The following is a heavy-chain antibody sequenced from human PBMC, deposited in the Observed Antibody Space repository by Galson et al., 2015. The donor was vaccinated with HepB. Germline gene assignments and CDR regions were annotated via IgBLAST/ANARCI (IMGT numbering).Heavy chain of an antibody. D-gene: IGHD5-12*01. CDR1: GDSVSTHIVA. CDR2: TYYRSKWYN. J-gene: IGHJ6*02. CDR3: TRVRHLARGMDV. Sequence: CAISGDSVSTHIVAWNWIRQSPSRGLEWLGRTYYRSKWYNDYAVSVQSRITINPDTSRNQFSLQLNSVTPEDTGVYYCTRVRHLARGMDVWGQGTTVTVYS. V-gene: IGHV6-1*01.